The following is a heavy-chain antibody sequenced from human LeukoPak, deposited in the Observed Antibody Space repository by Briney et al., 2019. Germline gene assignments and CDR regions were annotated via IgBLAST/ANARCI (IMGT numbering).Heavy chain of an antibody. CDR2: INYGGST. V-gene: IGHV4-59*08. D-gene: IGHD2-15*01. CDR1: GDSIRSDY. CDR3: ARLDCSADSCYNY. J-gene: IGHJ4*02. Sequence: SETLSLTRKVSGDSIRSDYWSWIRQPPGEGLEWIGFINYGGSTSYNPSLKSRVTMLVDTSKNQISLRLTSVTAADTAVYYCARLDCSADSCYNYWGQGTLVTVSS.